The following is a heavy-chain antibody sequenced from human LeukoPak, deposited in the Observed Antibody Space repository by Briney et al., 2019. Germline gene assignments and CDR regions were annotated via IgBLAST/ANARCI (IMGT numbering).Heavy chain of an antibody. Sequence: GGSLRLSCAASGFTFSSYEMNWVRQAPGKGLEWVSYISSSGSTIYYADSVKGRFTISRDNAKNSLYLQMNSLRAEDTAVYYCARDAAVVVTAIPFDYWGQGTLVTVSS. CDR3: ARDAAVVVTAIPFDY. J-gene: IGHJ4*02. CDR1: GFTFSSYE. V-gene: IGHV3-48*03. D-gene: IGHD2-21*02. CDR2: ISSSGSTI.